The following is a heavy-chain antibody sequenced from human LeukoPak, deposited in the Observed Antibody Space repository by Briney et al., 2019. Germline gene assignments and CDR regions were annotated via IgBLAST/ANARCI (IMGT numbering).Heavy chain of an antibody. D-gene: IGHD3-10*01. Sequence: SETLSLTCTVSGGSISSYYWSWIRQPAGKGLEWIGRIYTSGSTYYNPSLKSRVTMSVDTSKNQFSLKLSSVTAADTAVYFCARAITMVRGVIFGYWGQGTLVTVSS. V-gene: IGHV4-4*07. J-gene: IGHJ4*02. CDR1: GGSISSYY. CDR3: ARAITMVRGVIFGY. CDR2: IYTSGST.